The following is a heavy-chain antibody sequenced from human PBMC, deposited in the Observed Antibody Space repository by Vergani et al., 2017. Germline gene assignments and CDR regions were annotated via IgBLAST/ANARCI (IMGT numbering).Heavy chain of an antibody. CDR2: IGKDGINT. CDR3: AKDRAYGIQLWLRPFDY. J-gene: IGHJ4*02. Sequence: QVQLVESAGGVVQPGGSLRLSCAASGFTFSNFGMHWIRQAPGKGLEWLAYIGKDGINTRYRDAVKGRFTVSRDNSKDILYLQMDSLRSEDTALYYCAKDRAYGIQLWLRPFDYWGQGTLVTVSS. CDR1: GFTFSNFG. D-gene: IGHD5-18*01. V-gene: IGHV3-30*02.